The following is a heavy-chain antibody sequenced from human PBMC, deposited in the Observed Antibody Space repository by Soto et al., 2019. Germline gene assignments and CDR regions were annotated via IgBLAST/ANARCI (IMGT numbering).Heavy chain of an antibody. Sequence: QVQLQESGPGLVKPSQTLSLTCTVSGGSISSGDYYWSWIRQPPGKGLEWIGYIYYSGSTYYNPSLKSRVTLSVDTSKHHLSLKLGSVTAADPAVYYCARRPNYLLDYYYYGMDVWGQGTTVTVSS. J-gene: IGHJ6*02. CDR2: IYYSGST. CDR1: GGSISSGDYY. CDR3: ARRPNYLLDYYYYGMDV. V-gene: IGHV4-30-4*01. D-gene: IGHD4-4*01.